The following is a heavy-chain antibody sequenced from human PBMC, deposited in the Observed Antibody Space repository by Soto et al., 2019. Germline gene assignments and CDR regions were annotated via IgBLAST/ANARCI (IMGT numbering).Heavy chain of an antibody. CDR1: GGSISSSNW. CDR3: ARVGAAARGYSYGLLGY. D-gene: IGHD5-18*01. V-gene: IGHV4-4*02. Sequence: QVQLQESGPGLVKPSGTLSLTCAVSGGSISSSNWWSWVRQPPGKGLEWIGEIYHSGSTNYNPSPRSRVTISVDKSKNQFSLKLSSVAGADPAVYYCARVGAAARGYSYGLLGYWGQGTLVTVSS. J-gene: IGHJ4*02. CDR2: IYHSGST.